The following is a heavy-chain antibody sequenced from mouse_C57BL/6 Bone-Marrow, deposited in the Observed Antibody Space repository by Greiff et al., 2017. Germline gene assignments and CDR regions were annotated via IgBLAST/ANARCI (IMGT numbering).Heavy chain of an antibody. CDR2: IDPSDSYT. Sequence: QVQLQQPGAELVMPGASVKLSCKASGYTFTSYWMHWVKQRPGQGLEWIGEIDPSDSYTNYNQKFKGKSTLTVDKSSSTAYMQLSSLTSEDSAVYYCAREGDYAFFAYWGQGTTLTVSS. J-gene: IGHJ2*01. CDR1: GYTFTSYW. CDR3: AREGDYAFFAY. V-gene: IGHV1-69*01. D-gene: IGHD2-4*01.